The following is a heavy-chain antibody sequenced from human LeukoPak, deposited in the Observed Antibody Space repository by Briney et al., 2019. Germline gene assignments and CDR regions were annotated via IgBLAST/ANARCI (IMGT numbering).Heavy chain of an antibody. D-gene: IGHD2-8*01. CDR1: GGSISSSSYY. CDR2: IYYSGST. Sequence: SETLSLTCTVSGGSISSSSYYWGWIRQPPGKGLEWIGSIYYSGSTYYNPSLKSRVTISVDTSKNQFSLKLSSVTAADTAVYYCARVLTSYYYYYMDVWGKGTTVTVSS. CDR3: ARVLTSYYYYYMDV. V-gene: IGHV4-39*01. J-gene: IGHJ6*03.